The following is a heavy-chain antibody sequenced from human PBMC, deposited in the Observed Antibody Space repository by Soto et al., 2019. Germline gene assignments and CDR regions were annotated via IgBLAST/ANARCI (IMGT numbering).Heavy chain of an antibody. CDR1: GFTFSSDG. CDR3: ARTAYYYDSSGYYFDC. Sequence: QVQLVESGGGVVQPGRSLRLSCAASGFTFSSDGMHWVRQAPGKGLEWVAVIWYDGRNTYYADSVKGRFTISRDNSKNSLYLQMISLRAEDTAVYYCARTAYYYDSSGYYFDCWGQGTLVTVSS. V-gene: IGHV3-33*01. J-gene: IGHJ4*02. D-gene: IGHD3-22*01. CDR2: IWYDGRNT.